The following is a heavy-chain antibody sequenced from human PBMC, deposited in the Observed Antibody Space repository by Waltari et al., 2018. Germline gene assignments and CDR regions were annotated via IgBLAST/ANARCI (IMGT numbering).Heavy chain of an antibody. V-gene: IGHV4-39*07. CDR2: VFYSGRT. D-gene: IGHD2-8*01. Sequence: QLQESGPGVVKPSETLSLTCSVSGGSISDTTSSLGWLRQPPGKGLEWNGTVFYSGRTFYNPSLNSRVTFSVDTSNNHFSLKLQSVTAADTAVYYCSRGGSDYCLNGVCSAFDYWGQGTLVAVSS. CDR3: SRGGSDYCLNGVCSAFDY. CDR1: GGSISDTTSS. J-gene: IGHJ4*02.